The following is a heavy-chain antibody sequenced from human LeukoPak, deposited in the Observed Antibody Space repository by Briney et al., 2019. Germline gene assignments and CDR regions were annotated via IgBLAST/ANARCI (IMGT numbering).Heavy chain of an antibody. CDR2: IYTSAYITEIT. CDR1: GGSISASY. Sequence: SETLSLTCTVSGGSISASYWSWIRQPAGKGLEWIGRIYTSAYITEITNYNPSLKSRVTMSIDTSKDQFSLRLSSVTAADTAMFYCAKGNGGDDAFDIWGQGTMVTVSS. D-gene: IGHD6-25*01. J-gene: IGHJ3*02. V-gene: IGHV4-4*07. CDR3: AKGNGGDDAFDI.